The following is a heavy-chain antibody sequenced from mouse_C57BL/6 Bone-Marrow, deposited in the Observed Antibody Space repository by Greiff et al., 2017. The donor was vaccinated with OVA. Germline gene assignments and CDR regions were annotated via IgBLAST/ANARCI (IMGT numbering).Heavy chain of an antibody. D-gene: IGHD1-1*01. J-gene: IGHJ2*01. CDR2: ISYDGSN. Sequence: VQLKESGPGLVKPSQSLSLTCSVTGYSITSGYYWNWIRQFPGNKLEWMGYISYDGSNNYNPSLKNRISITRDTSKNQFFLKLNSVTTEDTATYYCARVITTVVADYWGQGTTLTVSS. CDR1: GYSITSGYY. CDR3: ARVITTVVADY. V-gene: IGHV3-6*01.